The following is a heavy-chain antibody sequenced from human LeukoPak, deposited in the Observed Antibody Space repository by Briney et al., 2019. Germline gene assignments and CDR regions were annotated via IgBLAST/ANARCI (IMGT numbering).Heavy chain of an antibody. CDR3: ARDLLYSGSYSWYFDL. CDR1: GFTFSRNG. Sequence: PGGSLRLSCAASGFTFSRNGMHWVRQAPGKGLEWVALIFYDGSNKYYVDSVKGRFTISRDNSKNMLYLQMNGLRAEDTAVYYCARDLLYSGSYSWYFDLWGRGTPVTVSS. D-gene: IGHD1-26*01. J-gene: IGHJ2*01. V-gene: IGHV3-33*01. CDR2: IFYDGSNK.